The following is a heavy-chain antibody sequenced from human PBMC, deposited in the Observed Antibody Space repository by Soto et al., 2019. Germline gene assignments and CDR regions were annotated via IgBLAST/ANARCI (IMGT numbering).Heavy chain of an antibody. Sequence: XSVTXSCRTSGSTFTKYDIHWVRQAAGQGLEWMGSINXGNNQXVYTQKFRGRAXVSTDTSXXTTYMELSSLTSEDTAVYYCARAPLGIIVDPDYWRKGTLVTVSS. D-gene: IGHD3-22*01. V-gene: IGHV1-8*01. CDR2: INXGNNQX. J-gene: IGHJ4*02. CDR3: ARAPLGIIVDPDY. CDR1: GSTFTKYD.